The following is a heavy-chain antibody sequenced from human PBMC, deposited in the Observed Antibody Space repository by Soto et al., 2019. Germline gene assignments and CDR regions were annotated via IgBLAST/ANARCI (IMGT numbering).Heavy chain of an antibody. J-gene: IGHJ6*02. V-gene: IGHV1-3*01. Sequence: ASVKVSCKASGYTFTSYDMHWVRQAPGQRLEWMGWINAGNGNTKYSQKFQGRVTITRDTSASTAYMELSSLRSEDTAVYYCARELSYPYCISTSCYVDYYYGMAVWGQGTTVTVSS. CDR2: INAGNGNT. CDR3: ARELSYPYCISTSCYVDYYYGMAV. CDR1: GYTFTSYD. D-gene: IGHD2-2*01.